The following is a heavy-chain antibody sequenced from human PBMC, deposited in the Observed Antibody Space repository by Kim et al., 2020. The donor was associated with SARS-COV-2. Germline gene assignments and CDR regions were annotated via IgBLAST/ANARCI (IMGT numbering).Heavy chain of an antibody. CDR2: ISYDGSNK. J-gene: IGHJ3*02. D-gene: IGHD5-12*01. CDR1: GFTFSSYA. CDR3: AREGVGGGYAIRADAFDI. V-gene: IGHV3-30-3*01. Sequence: GGSLRLSCAASGFTFSSYAMHWVRQAPGKGLEWVAVISYDGSNKYYADSVKGRFTISRDNSKNTLYLQMNSLRAEDTAVYYCAREGVGGGYAIRADAFDIWGQGTMVTVSS.